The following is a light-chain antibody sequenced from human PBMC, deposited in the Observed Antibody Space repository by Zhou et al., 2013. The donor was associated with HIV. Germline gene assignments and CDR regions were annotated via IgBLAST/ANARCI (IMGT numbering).Light chain of an antibody. V-gene: IGKV1-6*01. J-gene: IGKJ1*01. CDR1: QGIRND. CDR2: AAS. Sequence: AVQMTQSPASLSASVGDSVTITCRASQGIRNDLSWYQQKPGKAPELLIFAASNLRSGVPSRFSGSGSGTDFTLTISSLQPEDFATYYCQQYNSYSKTFGQGTKVEIK. CDR3: QQYNSYSKT.